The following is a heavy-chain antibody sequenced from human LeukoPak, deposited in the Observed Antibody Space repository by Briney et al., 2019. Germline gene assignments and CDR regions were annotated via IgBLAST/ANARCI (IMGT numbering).Heavy chain of an antibody. CDR1: GGSISSSSYY. Sequence: PSETLSLTCTVSGGSISSSSYYWGWVRQAPGKGLEWVSSISSSSSYIYYADSVKGRFTISRDNAKNSLYLQMNSLRAEDTAVYYCARPHYGSGSYYISNYYYMDVWGKGTTVTVSS. D-gene: IGHD3-10*01. CDR2: ISSSSSYI. CDR3: ARPHYGSGSYYISNYYYMDV. J-gene: IGHJ6*03. V-gene: IGHV3-21*01.